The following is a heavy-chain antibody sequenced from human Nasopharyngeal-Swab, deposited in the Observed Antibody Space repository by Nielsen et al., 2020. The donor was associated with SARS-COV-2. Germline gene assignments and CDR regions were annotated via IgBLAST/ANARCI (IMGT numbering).Heavy chain of an antibody. CDR1: GFTFSPYW. CDR2: VKQDGTEK. Sequence: GSLRLSCAASGFTFSPYWMTWVRQAPGKGLEWVANVKQDGTEKYFVDSVKGRFTISRDNAKNSLYLHMNSLRAEDTAVYYCARDEILDYWGQGTLVTVSS. J-gene: IGHJ4*02. D-gene: IGHD2/OR15-2a*01. CDR3: ARDEILDY. V-gene: IGHV3-7*01.